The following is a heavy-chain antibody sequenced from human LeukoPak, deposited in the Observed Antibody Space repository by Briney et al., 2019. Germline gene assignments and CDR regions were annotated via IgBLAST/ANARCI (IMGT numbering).Heavy chain of an antibody. Sequence: GGSLRLSCAASGFTFSSYDMHWVRQAPGKGLEWVAVIWCDGSNKYFADSVKGRFTISRDNSKNTLYLQINSLRAEDTAVYYCAKPMGYSGYEPLDYWGQGTLVTVSS. J-gene: IGHJ4*02. V-gene: IGHV3-33*06. CDR3: AKPMGYSGYEPLDY. CDR2: IWCDGSNK. D-gene: IGHD5-12*01. CDR1: GFTFSSYD.